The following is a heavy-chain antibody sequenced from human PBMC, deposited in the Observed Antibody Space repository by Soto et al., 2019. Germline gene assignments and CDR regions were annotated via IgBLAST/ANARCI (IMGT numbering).Heavy chain of an antibody. CDR2: ISGSGGST. CDR3: AKDLRRLTWVDTAMEPNGPDC. D-gene: IGHD5-18*01. CDR1: GFTFSSYA. J-gene: IGHJ4*02. Sequence: PGGSLRLSCAASGFTFSSYAMSWVRQAPGKGLEWVSAISGSGGSTYYADSVKGRFTISRDNSKNTLYLQMNSLRAEDTAVYYCAKDLRRLTWVDTAMEPNGPDCWGQGTLVTVSS. V-gene: IGHV3-23*01.